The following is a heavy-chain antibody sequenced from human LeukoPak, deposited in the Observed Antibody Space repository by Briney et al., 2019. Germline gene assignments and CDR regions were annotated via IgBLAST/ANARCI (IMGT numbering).Heavy chain of an antibody. V-gene: IGHV4-59*02. D-gene: IGHD5-24*01. CDR1: GGSVISYF. Sequence: SETLSLTCTVSGGSVISYFWSWIRQPPGKGMEWIGFIYYTGSTNYNPSLKSRVTISLDTSKNQFSLRLTSVTAADTAVYYCARGTDGRRYFDLWGRGTLLTVSS. CDR2: IYYTGST. J-gene: IGHJ2*01. CDR3: ARGTDGRRYFDL.